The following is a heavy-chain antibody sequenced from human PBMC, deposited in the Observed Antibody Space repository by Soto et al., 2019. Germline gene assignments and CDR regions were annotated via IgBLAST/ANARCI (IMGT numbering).Heavy chain of an antibody. CDR2: IIPIAAIA. D-gene: IGHD3-10*01. J-gene: IGHJ5*02. V-gene: IGHV1-69*02. CDR1: GGTFSRYT. Sequence: QVQLVQSGAEVKKPGSSVKVSCKASGGTFSRYTINWVRQAPGQGLEWMGRIIPIAAIANYTQKFQGRVTMTGDKSSTTADMELSSLRSDDTAVYYCARGSTIVRGAPSWFDPWGQGTLVTVSS. CDR3: ARGSTIVRGAPSWFDP.